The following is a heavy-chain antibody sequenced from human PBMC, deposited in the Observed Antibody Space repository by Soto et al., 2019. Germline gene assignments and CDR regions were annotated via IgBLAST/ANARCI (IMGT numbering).Heavy chain of an antibody. CDR1: GFTFSSYA. CDR3: AKDSSYGPYYYDYYGMDV. J-gene: IGHJ6*02. CDR2: ISGSGGST. D-gene: IGHD5-18*01. Sequence: GGSLRLSCAASGFTFSSYAMSWVRQAPGKGLEWVSAISGSGGSTYYADSVKGRFTISRDNSKNTLYLQMNSLRAEDTAVYYCAKDSSYGPYYYDYYGMDVWGQGTTVTVSS. V-gene: IGHV3-23*01.